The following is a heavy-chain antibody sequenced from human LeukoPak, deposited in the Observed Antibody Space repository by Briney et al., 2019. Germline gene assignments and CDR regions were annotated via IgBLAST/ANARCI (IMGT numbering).Heavy chain of an antibody. CDR1: GFTFSSYW. V-gene: IGHV3-7*04. CDR3: ARVAVQYQLLSPYFDY. CDR2: IKQDGSEK. D-gene: IGHD2-2*01. J-gene: IGHJ4*02. Sequence: PGGSLRLSCAASGFTFSSYWMSWVRQAPGKGLEWVANIKQDGSEKYYADSVKGRFTISRDNSKNTLYLQMNSLRAEDTAVYYCARVAVQYQLLSPYFDYWVQGTLVTVSS.